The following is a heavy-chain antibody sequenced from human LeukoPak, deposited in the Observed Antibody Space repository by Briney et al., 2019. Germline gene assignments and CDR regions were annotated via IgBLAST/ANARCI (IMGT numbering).Heavy chain of an antibody. Sequence: GGSLRLSCAASGFTFSSYGMHWVRQAPGKGLEWGAFIRYDGSNKYYAHSVKGRFTISRDNPKNTLYLQLNSLRAEDTAVYYCAKDRAIHSSGWYYFDYWGQGTLVTVPP. CDR2: IRYDGSNK. V-gene: IGHV3-30*02. D-gene: IGHD6-19*01. CDR1: GFTFSSYG. J-gene: IGHJ4*02. CDR3: AKDRAIHSSGWYYFDY.